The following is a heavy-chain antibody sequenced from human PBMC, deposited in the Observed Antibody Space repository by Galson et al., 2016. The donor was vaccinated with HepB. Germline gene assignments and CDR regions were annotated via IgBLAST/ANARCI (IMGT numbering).Heavy chain of an antibody. CDR2: IYGGGTT. Sequence: SLRLSCAASGFTVSSNYMSWVRQAPGKGLEWVSVIYGGGTTSYADSVKDTFPISRDNSKNTVHLQMTSLRVEDTAVYYYARGYGMDVWGQGTTVTVSS. J-gene: IGHJ6*02. V-gene: IGHV3-66*01. CDR1: GFTVSSNY. CDR3: ARGYGMDV.